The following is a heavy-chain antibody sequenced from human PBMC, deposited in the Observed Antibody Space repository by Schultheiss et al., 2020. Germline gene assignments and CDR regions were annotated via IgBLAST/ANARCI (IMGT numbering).Heavy chain of an antibody. V-gene: IGHV4-31*03. CDR3: ARSSIAAPASAVWFDP. CDR2: IYYSGTT. D-gene: IGHD6-6*01. CDR1: GGSISSGGYY. Sequence: SETLSLTCTVSGGSISSGGYYWSWIRQHPGKGLEWIGYIYYSGTTYYNPSLKSRVTISVDTSKNQFSLKLSSVTAADTDVYYCARSSIAAPASAVWFDPWGQGTLVTVSS. J-gene: IGHJ5*02.